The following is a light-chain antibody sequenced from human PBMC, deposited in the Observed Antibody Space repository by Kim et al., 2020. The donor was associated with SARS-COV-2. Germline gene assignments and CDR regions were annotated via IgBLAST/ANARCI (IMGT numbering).Light chain of an antibody. CDR2: GNN. V-gene: IGLV1-40*01. CDR3: QSQDISLRYSVV. CDR1: NSNIGAGYD. J-gene: IGLJ2*01. Sequence: QSVLTQPPSVSGAPGQRVTISCTGSNSNIGAGYDVHWYHHLPGTAPKLVMSGNNNRPSGVPDRFSGSKSGTSASLVITGLQAGDEGDYYCQSQDISLRYSVVFGGGTQLAVL.